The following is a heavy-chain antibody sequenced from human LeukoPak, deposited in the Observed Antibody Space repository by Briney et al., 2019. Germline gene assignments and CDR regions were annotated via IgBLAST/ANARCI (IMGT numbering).Heavy chain of an antibody. CDR2: IKQDGSEK. D-gene: IGHD3-16*02. J-gene: IGHJ4*02. Sequence: GGSLRLSCAASGFTFSVYWMSWVRQAPGKGLEWVANIKQDGSEKYYVDSVKGRLTISRDNAKNSLYLQMNSLRAEDTAVYYCARSYDYVWGSYRPFYYFDYWGQGTLVTVSS. CDR3: ARSYDYVWGSYRPFYYFDY. V-gene: IGHV3-7*01. CDR1: GFTFSVYW.